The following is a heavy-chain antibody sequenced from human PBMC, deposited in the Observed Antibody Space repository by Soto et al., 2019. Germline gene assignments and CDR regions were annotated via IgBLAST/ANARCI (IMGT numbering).Heavy chain of an antibody. CDR2: INPNGGST. CDR1: GYTFTSYY. V-gene: IGHV1-46*01. CDR3: ARGLGLGDY. J-gene: IGHJ4*02. D-gene: IGHD3-9*01. Sequence: QVQLVQSGAEVKKPGASVKLSCKASGYTFTSYYIHWVRQAPGQGLEWIGIINPNGGSTNYAHNFTGRLTVTRDTSTATVYMELGALTSEDTAVYYCARGLGLGDYWGQGTLVTVSS.